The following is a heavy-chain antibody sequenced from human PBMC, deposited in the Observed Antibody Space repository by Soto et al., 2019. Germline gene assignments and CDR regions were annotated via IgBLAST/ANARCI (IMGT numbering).Heavy chain of an antibody. Sequence: ASVKVSCKASGYSFATSGISWVRQAPGQGLEWMGWISAYNGNRNYDQKLQDRVTMTTDTSTRTAYLELRSLRSDDTAVYYCARAGQYYDSSGYTDWGQGTQVTAPQ. CDR2: ISAYNGNR. J-gene: IGHJ4*02. D-gene: IGHD3-22*01. V-gene: IGHV1-18*01. CDR3: ARAGQYYDSSGYTD. CDR1: GYSFATSG.